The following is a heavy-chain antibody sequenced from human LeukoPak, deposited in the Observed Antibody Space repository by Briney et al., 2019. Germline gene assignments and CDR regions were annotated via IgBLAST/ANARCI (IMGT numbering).Heavy chain of an antibody. V-gene: IGHV5-51*01. CDR1: GYWISSYW. J-gene: IGHJ4*02. Sequence: GASLKISCKGSGYWISSYWIGWVRQMPGKGLEWMEIIYPGDSETRYSTSFQRQVTISADKSISTAYLQWSSLKASDTVMYYCVRALGYCSSGSGYYYDYWGQGTLVTVTS. D-gene: IGHD2-15*01. CDR2: IYPGDSET. CDR3: VRALGYCSSGSGYYYDY.